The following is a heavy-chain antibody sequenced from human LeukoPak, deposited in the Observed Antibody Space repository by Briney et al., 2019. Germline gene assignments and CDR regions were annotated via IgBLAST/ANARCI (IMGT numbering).Heavy chain of an antibody. CDR1: GDSVSSSSAA. D-gene: IGHD2-15*01. J-gene: IGHJ4*02. CDR3: AREGPHCSSGNCYSPKAIGFLDS. Sequence: SQTLSLTCVISGDSVSSSSAAWNWIRQSPSRGLEWLGRTYYRSKWYSDYAVSVKSRITITADTSKNQFSLQLTSMTRDDTALYFCAREGPHCSSGNCYSPKAIGFLDSWGQGNLVTVSS. CDR2: TYYRSKWYS. V-gene: IGHV6-1*01.